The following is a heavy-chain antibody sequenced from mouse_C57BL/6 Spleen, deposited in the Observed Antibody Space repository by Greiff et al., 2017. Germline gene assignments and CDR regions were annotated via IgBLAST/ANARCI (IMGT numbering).Heavy chain of an antibody. CDR2: ISSGSSTI. V-gene: IGHV5-17*01. Sequence: EVQLVESGGGLVKPGGSLKLSCAASGFTFSDYGMHWVRQAPEKGLAWVAYISSGSSTIYYADTGKGRFTLSSDHAKNTLFLQVTSLRSEDTAMYYWARKGIDYDGYFDYWGKGTTLTVSS. D-gene: IGHD2-4*01. J-gene: IGHJ2*01. CDR1: GFTFSDYG. CDR3: ARKGIDYDGYFDY.